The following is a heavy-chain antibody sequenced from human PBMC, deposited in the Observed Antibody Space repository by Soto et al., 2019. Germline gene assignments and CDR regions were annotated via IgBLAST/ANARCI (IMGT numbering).Heavy chain of an antibody. CDR2: IIPMFGTA. CDR1: GGTFSSHV. CDR3: ARGSRDCSGGTCFPLPTAEYFRH. Sequence: QVQLVQSGPEVKKPGSSVKVSCKASGGTFSSHVFTWVRQAPGRGLEWMGGIIPMFGTANHAQKFQGRVTLIADESTNTAYLELSSLRAEDTAFYYCARGSRDCSGGTCFPLPTAEYFRHWGQGTLITVSS. V-gene: IGHV1-69*01. J-gene: IGHJ1*01. D-gene: IGHD2-15*01.